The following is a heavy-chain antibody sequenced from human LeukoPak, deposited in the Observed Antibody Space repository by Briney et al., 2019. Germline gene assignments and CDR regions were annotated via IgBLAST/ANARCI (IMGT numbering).Heavy chain of an antibody. D-gene: IGHD6-19*01. CDR2: RNLNSSKT. Sequence: ASVKVSCTASGYTVTSYDINWVRQATGQGLGWMGWRNLNSSKTGYAQKFQGRVTITRNTSISTSYMQESSLRADDMAVYCCAACFFHAGIAVSVTRVNCCDPWRQGTRVSVPS. CDR3: AACFFHAGIAVSVTRVNCCDP. J-gene: IGHJ5*02. V-gene: IGHV1-8*01. CDR1: GYTVTSYD.